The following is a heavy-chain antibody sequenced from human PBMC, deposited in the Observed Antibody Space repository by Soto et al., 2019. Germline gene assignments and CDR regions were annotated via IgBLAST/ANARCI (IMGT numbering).Heavy chain of an antibody. J-gene: IGHJ5*02. CDR2: VIPMFGST. CDR3: ATGPQGLTTVNDWFDP. CDR1: GGTLGRYG. D-gene: IGHD4-4*01. V-gene: IGHV1-69*01. Sequence: HVQLVQSGAEVKKPGSSVKVSCKASGGTLGRYGFSWVRQAPGQGLEWMGGVIPMFGSTHYAQKFQDRVTITADESTRTTYMEMRRLTSEDTAVYFCATGPQGLTTVNDWFDPWGQGTLVTVSS.